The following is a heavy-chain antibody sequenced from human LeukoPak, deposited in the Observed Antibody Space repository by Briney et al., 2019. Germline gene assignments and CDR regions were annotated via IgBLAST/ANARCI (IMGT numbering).Heavy chain of an antibody. CDR2: ISTYNGNT. Sequence: ASVKVSSTASGYTFNSYDISWVRQAPGQGLEWMAWISTYNGNTNYALKVQGRATMTTDTSTSTAYMELRSLRSDDTAVYYCARVLRYDFWSAYYFDYWGQGTLVTVSS. CDR1: GYTFNSYD. D-gene: IGHD3-3*01. CDR3: ARVLRYDFWSAYYFDY. J-gene: IGHJ4*02. V-gene: IGHV1-18*01.